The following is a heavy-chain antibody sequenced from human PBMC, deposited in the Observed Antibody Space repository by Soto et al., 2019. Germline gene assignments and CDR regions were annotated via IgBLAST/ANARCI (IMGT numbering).Heavy chain of an antibody. CDR2: LGAARDP. D-gene: IGHD1-26*01. V-gene: IGHV3-13*05. CDR1: GFSFRDYD. J-gene: IGHJ6*02. CDR3: ARAYLGRLPRRADYYYAMDV. Sequence: GGSLRLSCAASGFSFRDYDMHWVRQRKGKGLEWVSALGAARDPYYVGSVKGRFSVSRDNAQNSLFLQMNSLRVDDTAVYFCARAYLGRLPRRADYYYAMDVRGRGTTVTV.